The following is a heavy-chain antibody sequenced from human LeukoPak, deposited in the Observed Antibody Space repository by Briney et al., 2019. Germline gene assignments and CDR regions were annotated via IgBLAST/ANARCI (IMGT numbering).Heavy chain of an antibody. V-gene: IGHV3-7*01. CDR1: GFRLSAYW. D-gene: IGHD1-26*01. Sequence: PGGSLRLSCAASGFRLSAYWMSWVRRVPGKGLEWVANIKKDGSETHYVDSLRGRFTISRDNAQNSLYLQVNSLKDEDSAMYYCARTAGALPFDLWGQGTMVTVSS. CDR3: ARTAGALPFDL. J-gene: IGHJ3*01. CDR2: IKKDGSET.